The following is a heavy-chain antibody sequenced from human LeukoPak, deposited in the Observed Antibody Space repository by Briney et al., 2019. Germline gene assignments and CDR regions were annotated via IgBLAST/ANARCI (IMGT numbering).Heavy chain of an antibody. CDR1: GYTFTYYY. CDR3: ARDRGYSNTERGFDY. CDR2: INPNSGET. Sequence: ASVKVSCKTSGYTFTYYYIHWVRQAPGQGLEWMGWINPNSGETNSAQKFQGRVTMTGDTSISTAYMELRRVTSDDAAVYYCARDRGYSNTERGFDYWGQGTLVTVSS. V-gene: IGHV1-2*02. J-gene: IGHJ4*02. D-gene: IGHD4-11*01.